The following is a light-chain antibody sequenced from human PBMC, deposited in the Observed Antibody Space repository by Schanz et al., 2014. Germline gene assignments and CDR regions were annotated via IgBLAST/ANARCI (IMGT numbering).Light chain of an antibody. Sequence: EFVLTQSPGTLSLSPGERATLSCRASQSISNNLAWHQQKPGQAPRLVIYGASTRATGVPARFSGSGSGTEFTLTISSLQSEDFAAYFCQQYDNWPPWTFGPGTKVEIK. CDR2: GAS. CDR1: QSISNN. J-gene: IGKJ1*01. CDR3: QQYDNWPPWT. V-gene: IGKV3-15*01.